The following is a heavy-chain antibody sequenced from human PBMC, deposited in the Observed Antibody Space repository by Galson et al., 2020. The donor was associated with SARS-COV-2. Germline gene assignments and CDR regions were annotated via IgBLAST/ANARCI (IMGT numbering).Heavy chain of an antibody. V-gene: IGHV1-18*01. CDR3: ARGIIVVVPAAIPHYYYYGMDV. CDR1: GYTFTSYG. J-gene: IGHJ6*02. Sequence: GESLKISCKASGYTFTSYGISWVRQAPGQGLEWMGWISAYNGNTNYAQKLQGRVTMTTDTSTSTAYMELRSLRSDDTAVYYCARGIIVVVPAAIPHYYYYGMDVWGQGTTVTVSS. CDR2: ISAYNGNT. D-gene: IGHD2-2*02.